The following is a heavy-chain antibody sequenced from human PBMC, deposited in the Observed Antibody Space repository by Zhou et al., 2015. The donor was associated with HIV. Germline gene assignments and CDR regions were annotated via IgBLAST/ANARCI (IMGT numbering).Heavy chain of an antibody. V-gene: IGHV1-69*12. CDR3: ARGVDIVVVPAARVGWFDP. Sequence: QVQLVQSGAEVKKPGSSVKVSCKASGGTFSSYAISWVRQAPGQGLEWMGGIIPIFGTANYAQKFQGRVTITADESTSTAYMELSSLRSEDTAVYYCARGVDIVVVPAARVGWFDPWGQGTLVTVSS. J-gene: IGHJ5*02. CDR2: IIPIFGTA. D-gene: IGHD2-2*03. CDR1: GGTFSSYA.